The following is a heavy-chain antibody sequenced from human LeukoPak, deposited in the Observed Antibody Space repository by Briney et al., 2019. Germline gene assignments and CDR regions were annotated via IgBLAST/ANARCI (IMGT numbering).Heavy chain of an antibody. CDR2: IYHSGST. V-gene: IGHV4-30-2*01. CDR1: GGSISSGGYS. J-gene: IGHJ3*02. CDR3: ARVGDAFDI. Sequence: SETLSLTCAVSGGSISSGGYSWSWIRQPPGKGLEWIGYIYHSGSTYYNPSLKSRVTISVDGSKNQFSLKLSSVTAADTAVYYCARVGDAFDIWGQGTMVTVSS.